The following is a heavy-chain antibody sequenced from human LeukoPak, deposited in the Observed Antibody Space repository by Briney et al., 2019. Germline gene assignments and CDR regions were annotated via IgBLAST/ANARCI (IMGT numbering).Heavy chain of an antibody. V-gene: IGHV4-59*12. Sequence: SETLSLTCTVSGGSISSYYWSWIRQPPGKGLEWIGYIYYSGSTNYNPSLKSRVTISVDRSKNQFSLKLSSVTAADTAVYYCARVRSSYYYMDVWGKGTTVTVSS. CDR1: GGSISSYY. CDR2: IYYSGST. CDR3: ARVRSSYYYMDV. J-gene: IGHJ6*03.